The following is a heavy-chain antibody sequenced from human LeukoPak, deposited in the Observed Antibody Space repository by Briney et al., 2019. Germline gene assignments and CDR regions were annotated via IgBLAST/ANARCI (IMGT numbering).Heavy chain of an antibody. J-gene: IGHJ4*02. CDR2: ISSNGGST. Sequence: GGSLRLSCAASGFTFSTYAMHWVRQAPGKGLEYVSAISSNGGSTYYANSVKGRFTISRDNSNNTLYLQMGSPRADDMAVYYCARVLRYDFWSGYDFWGQGTLVTVSS. CDR1: GFTFSTYA. D-gene: IGHD3-3*01. CDR3: ARVLRYDFWSGYDF. V-gene: IGHV3-64*01.